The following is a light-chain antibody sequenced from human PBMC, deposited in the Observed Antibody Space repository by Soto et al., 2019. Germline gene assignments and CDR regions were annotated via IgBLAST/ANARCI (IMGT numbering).Light chain of an antibody. Sequence: EIVLTQSPGTLSLSPGERATLSCRTRQSVSTYLAWYQQKPGQAPRLLVNDASNRATGIPARFSGSGSGTDFTLTISSLEPEDSAVYYCQHRSNWPPWTFGQGIKVEIK. CDR3: QHRSNWPPWT. V-gene: IGKV3-11*01. CDR1: QSVSTY. J-gene: IGKJ1*01. CDR2: DAS.